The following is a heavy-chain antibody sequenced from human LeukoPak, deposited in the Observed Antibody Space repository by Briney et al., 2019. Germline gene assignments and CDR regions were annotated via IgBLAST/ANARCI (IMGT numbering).Heavy chain of an antibody. CDR3: AGDRVVPAAIGDYYYYMDV. CDR2: IKQDGSEK. V-gene: IGHV3-7*01. D-gene: IGHD2-2*01. CDR1: GFTFSSYW. Sequence: GGSLRLSCAASGFTFSSYWMSWVRQAPGKGLEWVANIKQDGSEKYYVDSVKGRFTISRDNDKNSLYLQMNSLRAEDTAVYYCAGDRVVPAAIGDYYYYMDVWGKGTTVTVSS. J-gene: IGHJ6*03.